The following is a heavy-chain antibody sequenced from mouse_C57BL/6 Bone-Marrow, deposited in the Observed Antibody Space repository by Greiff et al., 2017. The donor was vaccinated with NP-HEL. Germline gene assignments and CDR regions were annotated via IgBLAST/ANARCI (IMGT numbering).Heavy chain of an antibody. CDR2: INPGSGGT. CDR3: AREGWDEGAWFAY. J-gene: IGHJ3*01. V-gene: IGHV1-54*01. D-gene: IGHD3-3*01. Sequence: QVQLQQSGAELVRPGTSVKVSCKASGYAFTNYLIEWVKQRPGQGLEWIGVINPGSGGTNYNEKFKGKATLTADKSSSTAYMQLSSLTSEDSAVYFCAREGWDEGAWFAYGGQGTLVTVSA. CDR1: GYAFTNYL.